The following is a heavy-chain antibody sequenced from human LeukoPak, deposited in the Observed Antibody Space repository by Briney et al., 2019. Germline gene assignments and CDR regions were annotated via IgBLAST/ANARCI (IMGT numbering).Heavy chain of an antibody. CDR1: GGTFSSYA. J-gene: IGHJ6*02. CDR2: INPSGGST. V-gene: IGHV1-46*01. CDR3: ARSIGTTVTTDDYYYGMDV. D-gene: IGHD4-11*01. Sequence: ASVKVSCKASGGTFSSYAISWVRQAPGQGLEWMGIINPSGGSTSYAQKFQGRVTMTRDTSTSTVYMELSSLRSEDTAVYYCARSIGTTVTTDDYYYGMDVWGQGTTVTVSS.